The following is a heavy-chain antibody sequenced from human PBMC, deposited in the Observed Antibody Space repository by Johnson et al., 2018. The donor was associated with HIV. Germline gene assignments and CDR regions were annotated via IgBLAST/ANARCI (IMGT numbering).Heavy chain of an antibody. CDR1: GFTFDDYA. J-gene: IGHJ3*02. V-gene: IGHV3-43D*03. D-gene: IGHD2/OR15-2a*01. CDR3: ARVSRLGNRAILSDAFDI. CDR2: ISWDGGST. Sequence: VQLVESGGDVVQPGGSLRLSCAASGFTFDDYAMHWVRQAPGKGLEWVSLISWDGGSTYYADSVKGRFTISRDTSKTSLYLQMNSLTGEDTAFYYCARVSRLGNRAILSDAFDIWGQGTMVTVSS.